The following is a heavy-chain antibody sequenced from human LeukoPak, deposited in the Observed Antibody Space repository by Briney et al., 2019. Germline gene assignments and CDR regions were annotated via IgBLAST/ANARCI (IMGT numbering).Heavy chain of an antibody. CDR3: ATVRIGELLYNWFDP. D-gene: IGHD3-10*01. CDR1: GYTLTELS. J-gene: IGHJ5*02. V-gene: IGHV1-24*01. CDR2: FDPEDGGT. Sequence: GASVKVSCKVSGYTLTELSMHWVRQAPGKGLEWMGGFDPEDGGTIYAQKFQGRVTMTEDTSTDTAYMELSSLRSEDTAVYYCATVRIGELLYNWFDPWGQGTLVTVSS.